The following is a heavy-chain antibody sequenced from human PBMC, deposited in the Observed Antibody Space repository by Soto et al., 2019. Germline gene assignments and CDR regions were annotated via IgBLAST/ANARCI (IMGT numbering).Heavy chain of an antibody. V-gene: IGHV1-69*02. CDR1: GGTFSSYT. Sequence: QVQLVQSGAEVKKPGSSVKVSCKASGGTFSSYTISWVRQAPGQGLEWMGRIIPILGIANYAQKFQGRVTITADNSTRTAYMELRSLRSEDTAVYYCASWRQQLVGFYYYYGMDVWGQVTPVTVSS. CDR2: IIPILGIA. J-gene: IGHJ6*02. CDR3: ASWRQQLVGFYYYYGMDV. D-gene: IGHD6-13*01.